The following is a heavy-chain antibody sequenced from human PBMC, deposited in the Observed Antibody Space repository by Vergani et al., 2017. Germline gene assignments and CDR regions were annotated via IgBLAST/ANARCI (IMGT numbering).Heavy chain of an antibody. V-gene: IGHV4-31*11. J-gene: IGHJ6*03. Sequence: QVQLQESGPGVVKPSQTLALTCAVSGGSISSGDYCWTWIRQRPGKGLEWIGYIFYSGTTYDNPCLRSRLTISVDTSQNQFSLKLRSVTDTDTAVYYCARVDTXVPATAHFYYMDVWGKGTTVVVSS. CDR3: ARVDTXVPATAHFYYMDV. D-gene: IGHD6-25*01. CDR1: GGSISSGDYC. CDR2: IFYSGTT.